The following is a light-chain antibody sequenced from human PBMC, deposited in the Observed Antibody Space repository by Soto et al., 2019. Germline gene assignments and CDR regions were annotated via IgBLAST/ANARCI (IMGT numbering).Light chain of an antibody. J-gene: IGKJ2*01. CDR2: STS. V-gene: IGKV3-20*01. CDR1: QSIGNDC. Sequence: EMVLTQSPGTLSLSPGERATLSCRASQSIGNDCLAWYQQKPGQAPRLLIYSTSSRITGVPDRFSGSGSVTDFNLTIGRLEPEDFAVYYCQQCGTAPMYTFGQGTKLEI. CDR3: QQCGTAPMYT.